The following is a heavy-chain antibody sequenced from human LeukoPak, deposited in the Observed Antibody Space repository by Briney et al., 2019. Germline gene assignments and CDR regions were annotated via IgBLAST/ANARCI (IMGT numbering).Heavy chain of an antibody. V-gene: IGHV3-48*03. Sequence: GGSLRLSCAASGFTFSSYEMNWVRQAPGKGLEWVSYISSSGSTIYYADSVKGRFTISRDNAKNSLYLQMNSLRAEDTAVYFCARGVNDASDIWGQGTMVTVSS. CDR1: GFTFSSYE. CDR3: ARGVNDASDI. CDR2: ISSSGSTI. J-gene: IGHJ3*02.